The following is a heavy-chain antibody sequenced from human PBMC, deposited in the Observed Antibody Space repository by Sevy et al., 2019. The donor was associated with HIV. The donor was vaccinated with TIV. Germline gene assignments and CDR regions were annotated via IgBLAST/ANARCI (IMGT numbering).Heavy chain of an antibody. CDR3: ARAYDSGRRRIMITSDRGLGTGVGMDV. CDR2: IKQDGSEK. V-gene: IGHV3-7*01. CDR1: GFTFSSYW. Sequence: GGSLRLSCAASGFTFSSYWMSWVRQAPGKGLEWVANIKQDGSEKYYVDSVKGRFTISRDNAKNSLYLQMNSLRAEDTAGYYCARAYDSGRRRIMITSDRGLGTGVGMDVWGQGTTVTVSS. D-gene: IGHD3-16*01. J-gene: IGHJ6*02.